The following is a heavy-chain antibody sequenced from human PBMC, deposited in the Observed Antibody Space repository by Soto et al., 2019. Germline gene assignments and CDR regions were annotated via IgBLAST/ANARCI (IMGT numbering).Heavy chain of an antibody. J-gene: IGHJ4*01. CDR2: ISYDGSNQ. D-gene: IGHD6-19*01. Sequence: GGSLRLSCAASGFTFSSYGRHWVRQAPGKGLEWVAVISYDGSNQYYVDSVKGRFTISRDNSKITLYLQMNSLRVEDMAVYYCAKDLDSSGWHYFDYWGQGTLVTVPQ. V-gene: IGHV3-30*18. CDR3: AKDLDSSGWHYFDY. CDR1: GFTFSSYG.